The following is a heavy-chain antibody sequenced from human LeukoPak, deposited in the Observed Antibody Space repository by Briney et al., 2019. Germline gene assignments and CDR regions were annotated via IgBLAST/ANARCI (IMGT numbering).Heavy chain of an antibody. D-gene: IGHD2-2*01. V-gene: IGHV4-4*02. J-gene: IGHJ4*02. CDR2: IYHSGIT. CDR3: ATTSPFRVDH. Sequence: PSETLSLTCAVSGGSISNNIWWYCMRQPPGMGLEWIGEIYHSGITNYNPSLMSRVTISVDKSKDQFSLELTSVTAADTAVYYCATTSPFRVDHWGQGTLVTVSS. CDR1: GGSISNNIW.